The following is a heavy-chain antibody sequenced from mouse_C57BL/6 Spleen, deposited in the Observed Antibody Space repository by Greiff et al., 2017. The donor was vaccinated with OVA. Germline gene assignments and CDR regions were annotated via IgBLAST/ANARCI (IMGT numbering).Heavy chain of an antibody. CDR2: IYPGDGDT. V-gene: IGHV1-82*01. Sequence: VQLVESGPELVKPGASVKLSCKASGYAFTSSWMNWVKQRPGKGLEWIGRIYPGDGDTNYNGKFKGKATLTADKSSSTAYMQLSSLTSEDSAVYCCARWASYYGSSLDYWGQGTMVTVSA. J-gene: IGHJ3*01. D-gene: IGHD1-1*01. CDR1: GYAFTSSW. CDR3: ARWASYYGSSLDY.